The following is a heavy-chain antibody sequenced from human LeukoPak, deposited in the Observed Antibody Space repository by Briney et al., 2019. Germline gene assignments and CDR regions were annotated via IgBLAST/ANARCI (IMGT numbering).Heavy chain of an antibody. CDR3: ARVVDTHFDY. Sequence: PGGSLRLSCAASGFTFSSYAMIWVRQAPGKGLVWVSRIKSDGSTTTYADSVKGRFTISRDNAKNTLYLQMNSLRAEDTAVYYCARVVDTHFDYWGQGTLVTVSS. CDR1: GFTFSSYA. CDR2: IKSDGSTT. V-gene: IGHV3-74*01. J-gene: IGHJ4*02. D-gene: IGHD5-18*01.